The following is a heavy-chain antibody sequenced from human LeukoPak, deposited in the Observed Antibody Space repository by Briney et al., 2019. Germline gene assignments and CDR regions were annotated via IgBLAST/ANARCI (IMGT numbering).Heavy chain of an antibody. V-gene: IGHV4-59*12. Sequence: SETLSLTCTVSGGSISSDYWSWIRQPPGKGLEWIGEIYHSGSTNYNPSLKSRVTIAVDKSKNQFSLKLSSVTAADTAVYYCARASHDYGDYSHFDYWGQGTLVTVSS. J-gene: IGHJ4*02. CDR2: IYHSGST. D-gene: IGHD4-17*01. CDR3: ARASHDYGDYSHFDY. CDR1: GGSISSDY.